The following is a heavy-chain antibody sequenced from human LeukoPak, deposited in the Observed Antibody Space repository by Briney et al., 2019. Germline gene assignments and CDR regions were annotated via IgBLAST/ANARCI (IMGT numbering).Heavy chain of an antibody. CDR3: AKDRKGYCSGGSCPIRYYYYYYYMDV. V-gene: IGHV3-23*01. J-gene: IGHJ6*03. D-gene: IGHD2-15*01. CDR1: GFTFSSYA. CDR2: ISGSGGST. Sequence: GGSLRLSCAASGFTFSSYAMSWVRQAPGKGLEWVSTISGSGGSTYYADSVKGRFTISRDNSKNTLYLQMNSLRAEDTAVHYCAKDRKGYCSGGSCPIRYYYYYYYMDVWGKGTTVTISS.